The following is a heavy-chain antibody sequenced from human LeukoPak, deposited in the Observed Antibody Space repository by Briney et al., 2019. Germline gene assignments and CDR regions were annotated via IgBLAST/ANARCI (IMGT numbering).Heavy chain of an antibody. CDR2: IYYSGST. D-gene: IGHD3-10*01. CDR3: ARARSGANGSGNFLVGFDY. Sequence: SETLSLTCTVSGGSISSSSYYWGWIRQPPGKGLEWSGSIYYSGSTYYNPSLKSRVTISVDTSKNQFSLKLSSVTAADTAVYYCARARSGANGSGNFLVGFDYWGQGTLVTVSS. CDR1: GGSISSSSYY. V-gene: IGHV4-39*07. J-gene: IGHJ4*02.